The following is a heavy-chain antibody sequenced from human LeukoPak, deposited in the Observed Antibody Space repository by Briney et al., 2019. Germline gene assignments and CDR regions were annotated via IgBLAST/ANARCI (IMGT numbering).Heavy chain of an antibody. Sequence: PGGSLRLSCAASGFTFSSYGMHWVRQAPGKGLEWVAVISYDGSNKYYADSVKGRFTISRDNSKNTLYLQMNSLRAEDTAVYYCAKDLRLWFGEFPDYYGMDVWGQGTTVTVSS. CDR1: GFTFSSYG. CDR3: AKDLRLWFGEFPDYYGMDV. CDR2: ISYDGSNK. V-gene: IGHV3-30*18. J-gene: IGHJ6*02. D-gene: IGHD3-10*01.